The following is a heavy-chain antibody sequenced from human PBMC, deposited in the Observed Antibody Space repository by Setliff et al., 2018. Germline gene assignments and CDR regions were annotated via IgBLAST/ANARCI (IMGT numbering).Heavy chain of an antibody. CDR1: GFTFSSYG. J-gene: IGHJ1*01. CDR2: IRYNGNNK. CDR3: AREGSIGWSQYFHH. Sequence: GASLRLSCAASGFTFSSYGMHWVRQAPGKGLEWVAFIRYNGNNKYYAESVKGRFTISRDISTNTLFLEIDSLRSEDTGLYYCAREGSIGWSQYFHHWGQGTPVTVSS. V-gene: IGHV3-30*02. D-gene: IGHD6-19*01.